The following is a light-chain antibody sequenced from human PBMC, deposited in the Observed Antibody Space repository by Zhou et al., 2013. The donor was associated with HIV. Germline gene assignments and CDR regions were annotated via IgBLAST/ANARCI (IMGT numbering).Light chain of an antibody. J-gene: IGKJ1*01. CDR2: GTS. CDR1: QSVSSSY. V-gene: IGKV3-20*01. CDR3: QQYGTSST. Sequence: EIVLTQSPDTLSLSPGERATLSCRASQSVSSSYLAWYQQKPGQAPRLLIYGTSSRATGIPHRFSGSGSGTDFTLTISGLEPEDFAVYYCQQYGTSSTFGQGTKVEIK.